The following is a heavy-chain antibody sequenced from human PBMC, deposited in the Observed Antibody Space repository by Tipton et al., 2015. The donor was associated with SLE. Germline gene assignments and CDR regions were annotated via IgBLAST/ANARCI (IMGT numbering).Heavy chain of an antibody. CDR2: ISASGGGT. Sequence: SLRLSCAASGFSFSGYAMSWVRQAPGKGLEWVSAISASGGGTYYADSVKGRFTISRDNSKKTLYLQMSSLRVEDTAIYYCAQNYFDSSGYYEANNWGQGTLLTVSS. CDR3: AQNYFDSSGYYEANN. D-gene: IGHD3-22*01. V-gene: IGHV3-23*01. J-gene: IGHJ4*02. CDR1: GFSFSGYA.